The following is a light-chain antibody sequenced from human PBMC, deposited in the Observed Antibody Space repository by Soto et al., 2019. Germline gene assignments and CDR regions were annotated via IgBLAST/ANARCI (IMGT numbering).Light chain of an antibody. J-gene: IGLJ1*01. CDR3: QSYDATSYV. V-gene: IGLV6-57*03. CDR2: KND. Sequence: NFMLTQAHSVSESPGKTVTISCTRSSGNIASNFVQWYQQRPGSAPTILIFKNDQRPSGVPDRFSGSLDSSSNSASLIISGRNTEDEADYYCQSYDATSYVFGTGTKLTVL. CDR1: SGNIASNF.